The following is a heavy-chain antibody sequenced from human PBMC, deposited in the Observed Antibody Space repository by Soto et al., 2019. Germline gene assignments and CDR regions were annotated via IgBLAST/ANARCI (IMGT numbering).Heavy chain of an antibody. D-gene: IGHD1-26*01. V-gene: IGHV3-30-3*01. CDR2: ISYDGSNK. CDR1: GFTFSSYP. CDR3: ASFGATSLSTYYYYGMDV. J-gene: IGHJ6*02. Sequence: PGGSLRLSCAASGFTFSSYPMHWVRQAPGKGLEWVAVISYDGSNKYYADSVKGRFTISRDNSKNTLYLQMNSLRAEDTAVYYCASFGATSLSTYYYYGMDVWGQGTTVTVSS.